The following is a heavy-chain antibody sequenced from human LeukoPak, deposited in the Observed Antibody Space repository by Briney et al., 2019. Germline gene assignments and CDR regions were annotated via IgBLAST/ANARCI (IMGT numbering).Heavy chain of an antibody. Sequence: SETLSLTCTVSGGSITSYYWSWIRQPPGKGLEWIGYIYYSGSTNYNPPLKSRVTISVDTSNNQFSLKLSSVTAADTAGYYCARGGGLYYYYYMDVWGKGTTVTVSS. CDR1: GGSITSYY. D-gene: IGHD3-22*01. CDR2: IYYSGST. J-gene: IGHJ6*03. CDR3: ARGGGLYYYYYMDV. V-gene: IGHV4-59*01.